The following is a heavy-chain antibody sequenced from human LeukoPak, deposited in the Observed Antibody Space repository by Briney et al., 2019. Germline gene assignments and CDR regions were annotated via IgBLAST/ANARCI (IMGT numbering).Heavy chain of an antibody. CDR2: IYTSGST. Sequence: SETLSLTCTVSGGSISSSSYYWSWIRQPAGKGLEWIGRIYTSGSTNYNPSLKSRVTISVDTSKNQFSLKLSSVTAADTAVYYCARAVGSRLDYWGQGTLVTVSS. CDR1: GGSISSSSYY. CDR3: ARAVGSRLDY. D-gene: IGHD6-13*01. J-gene: IGHJ4*02. V-gene: IGHV4-61*02.